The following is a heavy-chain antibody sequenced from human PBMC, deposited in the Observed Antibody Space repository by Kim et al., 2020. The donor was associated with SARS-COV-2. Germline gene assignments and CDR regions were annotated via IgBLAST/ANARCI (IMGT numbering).Heavy chain of an antibody. V-gene: IGHV3-7*01. CDR2: IKEDGSEQ. CDR1: GFTYSNFR. Sequence: GGSLRLSCVASGFTYSNFRMTWVRQAAGKGLEWVANIKEDGSEQHYDDSVKGRFTISRDNAENSLYLQMNSLRADDTAVYYCGRGGMYPDCWGQGALVTV. CDR3: GRGGMYPDC. D-gene: IGHD1-26*01. J-gene: IGHJ4*02.